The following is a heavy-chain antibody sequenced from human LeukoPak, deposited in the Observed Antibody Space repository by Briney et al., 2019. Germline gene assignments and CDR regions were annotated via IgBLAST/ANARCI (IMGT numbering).Heavy chain of an antibody. V-gene: IGHV3-23*01. Sequence: GGSLRLSCAASGFTFRSYAMSWVRQAPGKGLEWVSAISGSGGSTYYADSVKGRFTISRDNSKNTLYLQMNSLRAEDTAVYYCAKGTFVVVTAVIDYWGQGTLVTVSS. CDR3: AKGTFVVVTAVIDY. CDR2: ISGSGGST. CDR1: GFTFRSYA. D-gene: IGHD2-21*02. J-gene: IGHJ4*02.